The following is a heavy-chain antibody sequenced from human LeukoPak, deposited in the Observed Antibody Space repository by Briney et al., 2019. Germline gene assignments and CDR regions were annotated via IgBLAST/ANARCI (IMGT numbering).Heavy chain of an antibody. D-gene: IGHD6-19*01. Sequence: PGRSLRLSCAASGFALSSYEISCVRRAPGXGLWCGADINNSISRLDYADSVKGRFTISKENAKHSVALPTSSLTVENTAFYYCARALKGSGFDLWGQGTMVTVSS. CDR1: GFALSSYE. J-gene: IGHJ5*02. CDR3: ARALKGSGFDL. CDR2: INNSISRL. V-gene: IGHV3-48*03.